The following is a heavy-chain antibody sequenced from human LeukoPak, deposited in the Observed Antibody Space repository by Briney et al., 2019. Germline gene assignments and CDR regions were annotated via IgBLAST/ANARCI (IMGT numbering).Heavy chain of an antibody. Sequence: GGSLRLSCAASEFTFSSYNMNWVRQAPGKGLEWVSSISSSGTYIYYADSVKGRFTISRDNSKNTLYLQMNSLRAEDTALYYCAKGAPAVAGFYSFDYWGQGTLVTVSS. CDR1: EFTFSSYN. CDR3: AKGAPAVAGFYSFDY. J-gene: IGHJ4*02. V-gene: IGHV3-21*04. D-gene: IGHD6-19*01. CDR2: ISSSGTYI.